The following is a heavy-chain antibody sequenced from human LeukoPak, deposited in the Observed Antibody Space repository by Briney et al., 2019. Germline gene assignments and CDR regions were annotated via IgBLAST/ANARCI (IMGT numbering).Heavy chain of an antibody. CDR1: GFTFSSYA. V-gene: IGHV3-23*01. J-gene: IGHJ4*02. CDR3: AKLDGKVTKAAGY. CDR2: VSSNGAKT. Sequence: PGGSLRLSCAASGFTFSSYAITWVRQAPGKGLEWVLAVSSNGAKTYYADSVKGRFTISRDNYKNMVFLQMNSLRAEDTAVYYCAKLDGKVTKAAGYWGQGTLVTVSS. D-gene: IGHD4-17*01.